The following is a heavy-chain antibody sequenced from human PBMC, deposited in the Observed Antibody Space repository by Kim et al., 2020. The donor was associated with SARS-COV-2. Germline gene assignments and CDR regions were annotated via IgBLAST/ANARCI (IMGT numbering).Heavy chain of an antibody. CDR2: IYPGDSDT. CDR1: GYSFTSYW. Sequence: GESLKISCKGSGYSFTSYWIGWVRQMPGKGLEWMGIIYPGDSDTRYSPSFQGQVTISADKSISTAYLQWSSLKASDTAMYYCARMDDCSSTSCYSSYWYFDLWGRGTLVTVSS. V-gene: IGHV5-51*01. J-gene: IGHJ2*01. CDR3: ARMDDCSSTSCYSSYWYFDL. D-gene: IGHD2-2*02.